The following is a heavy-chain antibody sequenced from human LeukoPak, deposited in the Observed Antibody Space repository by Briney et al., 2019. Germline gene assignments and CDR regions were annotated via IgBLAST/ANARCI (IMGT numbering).Heavy chain of an antibody. J-gene: IGHJ4*02. CDR2: ISYDGNNK. CDR3: ARDLVGGWDDSSGYYYGYFDY. D-gene: IGHD3-22*01. CDR1: GLTFAIYA. V-gene: IGHV3-30-3*01. Sequence: GRSLRPSCAASGLTFAIYAMHWVRQAPGKGLEWVAVISYDGNNKYYADSVKGRLTISRDNAKNTLYLQMNSLRAEDTAVYYCARDLVGGWDDSSGYYYGYFDYWSQGTLVTVSS.